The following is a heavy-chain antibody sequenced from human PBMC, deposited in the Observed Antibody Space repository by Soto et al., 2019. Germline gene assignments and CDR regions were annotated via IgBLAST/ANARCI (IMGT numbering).Heavy chain of an antibody. Sequence: GGSLRLSCAASGFTFSSYSMNWVRQAPGKGLEWVSSISSSSSYIYYADSVKGRFTISRDNAKNSLYLQMNSLRAEDTAVYYCAREVGCSGGSCYLYFDYWGQGTLVTVSS. J-gene: IGHJ4*02. V-gene: IGHV3-21*01. CDR2: ISSSSSYI. D-gene: IGHD2-15*01. CDR3: AREVGCSGGSCYLYFDY. CDR1: GFTFSSYS.